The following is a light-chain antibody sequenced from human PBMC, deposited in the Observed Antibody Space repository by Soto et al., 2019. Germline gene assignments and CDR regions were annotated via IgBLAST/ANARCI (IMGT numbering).Light chain of an antibody. CDR3: GTWDGSRNWV. J-gene: IGLJ3*02. CDR2: DNN. CDR1: SSNVGNNY. V-gene: IGLV1-51*01. Sequence: QSVLTQTPSVSAAPGQKVTISCSGTSSNVGNNYVSWYQQFPDIAPKLLIYDNNKRPSGIPDRFSGSKSGASATLVITGVQTGDEADYYCGTWDGSRNWVFGGGTKLTVL.